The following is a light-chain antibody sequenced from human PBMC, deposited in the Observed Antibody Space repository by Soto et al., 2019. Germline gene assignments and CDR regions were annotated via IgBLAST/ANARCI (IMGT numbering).Light chain of an antibody. CDR2: LNNDGSH. CDR3: QTWGTGIVV. J-gene: IGLJ2*01. V-gene: IGLV4-69*01. Sequence: QSVLTQSPSASASLGASVKLTCTLSSGHSNYAIAWHQQQPEKGPRYLMKLNNDGSHSKGDGIPDRFSGSSSGAERYLTISSLQSEDEADYYCQTWGTGIVVFGGGTKVTVL. CDR1: SGHSNYA.